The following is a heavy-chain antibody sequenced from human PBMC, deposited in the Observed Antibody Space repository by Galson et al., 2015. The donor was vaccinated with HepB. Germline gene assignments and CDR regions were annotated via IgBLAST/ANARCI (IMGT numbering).Heavy chain of an antibody. J-gene: IGHJ3*02. CDR3: ARGVVPAAIPGAFDI. CDR1: GGTFSSYA. CDR2: IIPILGIA. V-gene: IGHV1-69*04. D-gene: IGHD2-2*02. Sequence: SVKVSCKASGGTFSSYAISWVRQAPGQGLEWMGRIIPILGIANYAQKFQGRVTITADKSTSTAYMELSSLRSEDTAVYYCARGVVPAAIPGAFDIWGQGTMVTVSS.